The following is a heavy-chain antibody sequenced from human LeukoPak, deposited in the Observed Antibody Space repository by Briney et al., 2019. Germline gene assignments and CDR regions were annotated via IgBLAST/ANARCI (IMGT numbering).Heavy chain of an antibody. CDR3: ARGDYGDYLFDY. Sequence: PSETLSLTCTVSGGSISSGGYYWSWIRQHPGKGLEWIGYIYYGGSTYYNPSLKSRVTISVDTSKNQFSLKLSSVTAADTAVYYCARGDYGDYLFDYWGQGTLVTVSS. V-gene: IGHV4-31*03. D-gene: IGHD4-17*01. CDR2: IYYGGST. CDR1: GGSISSGGYY. J-gene: IGHJ4*02.